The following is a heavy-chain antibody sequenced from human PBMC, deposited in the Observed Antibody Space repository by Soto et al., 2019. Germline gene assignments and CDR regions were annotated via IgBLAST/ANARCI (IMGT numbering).Heavy chain of an antibody. V-gene: IGHV4-39*01. CDR1: GGSISSSSYY. Sequence: SETLSLTCTVSGGSISSSSYYWGWIRQPPGKGLEWIGSIYYSGSTYYNPSLKSRVTISVDTSKNQFTLKLSSVTAADTAVYYCARQAAGSIYYYYYYGMDVWGQGTTVTVSS. D-gene: IGHD6-13*01. CDR2: IYYSGST. CDR3: ARQAAGSIYYYYYYGMDV. J-gene: IGHJ6*02.